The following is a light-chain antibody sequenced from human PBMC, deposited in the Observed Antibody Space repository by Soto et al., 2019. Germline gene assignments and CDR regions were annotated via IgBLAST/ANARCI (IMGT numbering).Light chain of an antibody. CDR1: QSVRSS. CDR2: DAS. J-gene: IGKJ3*01. CDR3: QQRSNGTPEVT. Sequence: EIVLTQSPDTLSLSPGERATLSCRASQSVRSSLAWYQQKPGQAPRLLIYDASNRATGIPARFSGSGSGTDFTLTIISLEPDDFAVYYCQQRSNGTPEVTFGPGTNVDIK. V-gene: IGKV3-11*01.